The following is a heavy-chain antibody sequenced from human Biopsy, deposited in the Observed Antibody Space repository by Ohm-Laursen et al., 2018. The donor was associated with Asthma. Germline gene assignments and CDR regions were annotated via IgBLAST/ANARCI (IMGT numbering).Heavy chain of an antibody. Sequence: TLSLTCSVSGAAISRGGYYWSWIRQPPGKGLEWIGYIYTDGSTDYNPSLKSRLSMSVDTSMNQFSLKLTSVTAADTAVYFCARVASYGDVYFGIDVWGPGTTVSV. D-gene: IGHD4-17*01. J-gene: IGHJ6*02. V-gene: IGHV4-31*03. CDR2: IYTDGST. CDR1: GAAISRGGYY. CDR3: ARVASYGDVYFGIDV.